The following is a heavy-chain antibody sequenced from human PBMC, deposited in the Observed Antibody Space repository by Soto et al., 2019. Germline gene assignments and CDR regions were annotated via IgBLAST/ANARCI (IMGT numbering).Heavy chain of an antibody. D-gene: IGHD6-6*01. V-gene: IGHV4-39*01. CDR1: GGSISSSSYY. CDR3: ATTYSSSSVTDN. Sequence: PSETLSLTCTVSGGSISSSSYYWGWIRQPPGKGLEWIGSIYYSGSTYYNPSLKSRVTISVDTSKNQFSLKLSSVTAADTAVYYCATTYSSSSVTDNWGQGTLVTVSS. J-gene: IGHJ4*02. CDR2: IYYSGST.